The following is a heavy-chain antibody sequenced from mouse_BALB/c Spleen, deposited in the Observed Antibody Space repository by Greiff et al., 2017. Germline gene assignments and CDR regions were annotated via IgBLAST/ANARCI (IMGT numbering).Heavy chain of an antibody. CDR2: ISDGGSYT. J-gene: IGHJ2*01. V-gene: IGHV5-4*02. D-gene: IGHD1-1*02. CDR1: GFTFSDYY. CDR3: ASYGDYFDY. Sequence: EVNVVESGGGLVKPGGSLKLSCAASGFTFSDYYMYWVRQTPEKRLEWVATISDGGSYTYYPDSVKGRFTISRDNAKNNLYLQMSSLKSEDTAMYYCASYGDYFDYWGQGTTLTVSS.